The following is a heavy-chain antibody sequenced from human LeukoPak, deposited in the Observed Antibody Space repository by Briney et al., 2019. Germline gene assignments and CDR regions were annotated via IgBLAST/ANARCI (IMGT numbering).Heavy chain of an antibody. J-gene: IGHJ6*03. Sequence: PGGSLRLSCAASGFTFSSYSMNWVRQAPGKGLEWVSYISSSSSTIYYADSVKGRFTISRDNAKNSLYLQMNSLRSEDTAVYYCAGGGDPPTVTTTYYYYYYYYMDVWGKGTTVTVSS. CDR1: GFTFSSYS. D-gene: IGHD4-17*01. CDR2: ISSSSSTI. CDR3: AGGGDPPTVTTTYYYYYYYYMDV. V-gene: IGHV3-48*01.